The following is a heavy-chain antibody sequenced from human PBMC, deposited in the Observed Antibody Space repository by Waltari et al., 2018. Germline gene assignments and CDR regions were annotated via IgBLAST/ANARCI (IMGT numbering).Heavy chain of an antibody. J-gene: IGHJ6*03. Sequence: QVQLVQSGAEVKKPGSSVKVSCKASGGTFSSYAISWVRQAPGQGLEWMGRIIPIFGTANYAQKFQGRVTITADKSTSTAYMELSSLRSEDTAVYYCARDQALTGQQLLYYYYMDVWGKGTTVTISS. CDR2: IIPIFGTA. CDR1: GGTFSSYA. CDR3: ARDQALTGQQLLYYYYMDV. V-gene: IGHV1-69*13. D-gene: IGHD6-13*01.